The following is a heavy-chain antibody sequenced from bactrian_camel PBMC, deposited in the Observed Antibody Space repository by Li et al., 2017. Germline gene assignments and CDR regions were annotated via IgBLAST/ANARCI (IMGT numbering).Heavy chain of an antibody. CDR3: VSALGVGPDYNY. J-gene: IGHJ4*01. CDR1: GFTFADSA. Sequence: VQLVESGGGLVQPGGSLRLSCSTSGFTFADSAMNWIRQAPGKGLEWVSNINYGGDITRYAASVKGRLTISRDNAASTLYLQMNALKDEDTAVYFCVSALGVGPDYNYWGQGTQVTVS. CDR2: INYGGDIT. V-gene: IGHV3S36*01. D-gene: IGHD5*01.